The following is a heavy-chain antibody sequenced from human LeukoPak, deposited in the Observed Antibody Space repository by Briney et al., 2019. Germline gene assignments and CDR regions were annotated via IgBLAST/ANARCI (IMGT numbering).Heavy chain of an antibody. D-gene: IGHD3-10*01. CDR3: ARVTRRRTSGEIFGRYLDY. V-gene: IGHV4-34*01. J-gene: IGHJ4*02. Sequence: PSETLSLTCAVYGWSFSGYLWTWIRQSPGKGLQWFGEITSGGNRNDNPSLKSRVAISVDTSKNQFSLNLNSLTAADTGLYYCARVTRRRTSGEIFGRYLDYWGPGTLVRVSS. CDR2: ITSGGNR. CDR1: GWSFSGYL.